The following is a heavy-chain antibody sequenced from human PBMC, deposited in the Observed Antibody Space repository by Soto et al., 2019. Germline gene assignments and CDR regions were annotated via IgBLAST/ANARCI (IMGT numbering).Heavy chain of an antibody. CDR1: GYTFPSCG. Sequence: QVQLVQSGAEVKKPGASVKVSCKSSGYTFPSCGISWVRQAPGPGLEWMGCISAYNGNTNYAQQLHGRVTMTTDAPTCTADMELRSLRSDDTAVYYCARDWVAVAGTTFDYWGQGTLVTVSS. CDR3: ARDWVAVAGTTFDY. CDR2: ISAYNGNT. D-gene: IGHD6-19*01. J-gene: IGHJ4*02. V-gene: IGHV1-18*04.